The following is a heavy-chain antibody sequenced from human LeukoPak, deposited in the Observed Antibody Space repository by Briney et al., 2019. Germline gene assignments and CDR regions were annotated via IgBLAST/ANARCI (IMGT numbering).Heavy chain of an antibody. CDR1: GGTFSSYA. CDR2: IIPIFGTA. J-gene: IGHJ5*02. D-gene: IGHD6-6*01. Sequence: ASVKVSCKASGGTFSSYAISWVRQAPGQGLEWMGGIIPIFGTANYAQKFQGRVTITADESTSTAYMELSSLRFEDTAVYYCARESTRPIAARPGNWFDPWGQGTLVTVSS. V-gene: IGHV1-69*13. CDR3: ARESTRPIAARPGNWFDP.